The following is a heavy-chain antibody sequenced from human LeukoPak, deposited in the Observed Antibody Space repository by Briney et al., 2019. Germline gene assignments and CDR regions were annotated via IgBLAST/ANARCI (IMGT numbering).Heavy chain of an antibody. D-gene: IGHD3-9*01. J-gene: IGHJ4*02. CDR1: GFTFSSYR. V-gene: IGHV3-21*01. CDR2: ISSSSSYI. CDR3: ARDDILTGSEGFDY. Sequence: GGSLRLSCAASGFTFSSYRMNWVRQAPGKGLDWVSSISSSSSYIYYADSVMGRVTISRDNAKNSLYLQMNSLRAEDTAVYYCARDDILTGSEGFDYWGQGPLVTVPS.